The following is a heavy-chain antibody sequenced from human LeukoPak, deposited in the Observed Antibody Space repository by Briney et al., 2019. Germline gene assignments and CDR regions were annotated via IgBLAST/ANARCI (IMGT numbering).Heavy chain of an antibody. J-gene: IGHJ5*02. Sequence: PSETLSLTCTVSGGSISSSSYYWGWIRQPPGKGLEWIGSIYHSGSTYYNPSLKSRVTISVDTSRNQFSLKLTSVTAADTAAYYCARRDSSTSGALDPWGQGTLVTVSS. CDR2: IYHSGST. D-gene: IGHD6-13*01. CDR1: GGSISSSSYY. CDR3: ARRDSSTSGALDP. V-gene: IGHV4-39*01.